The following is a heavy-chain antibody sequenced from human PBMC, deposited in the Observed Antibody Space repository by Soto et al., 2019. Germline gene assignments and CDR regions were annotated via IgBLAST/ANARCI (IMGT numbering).Heavy chain of an antibody. V-gene: IGHV5-10-1*01. CDR1: GYSFTNYW. J-gene: IGHJ4*02. CDR2: IDPSDSYT. Sequence: GESLKISCKGSGYSFTNYWITWVRQMTGKGLEWMGTIDPSDSYTNYGPSFQGHVTISADKSINTAYLQWTSLKASDTAMYYCARAAFGGIIASFDFWGQGTPVTVSS. CDR3: ARAAFGGIIASFDF. D-gene: IGHD3-16*02.